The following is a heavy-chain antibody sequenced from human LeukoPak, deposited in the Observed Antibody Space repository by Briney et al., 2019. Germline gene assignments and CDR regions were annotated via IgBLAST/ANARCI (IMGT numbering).Heavy chain of an antibody. V-gene: IGHV4-34*01. D-gene: IGHD2/OR15-2a*01. Sequence: SETLSLTCAVYGGSFSGYYWSWIRQPPGKGLEWIGEINHSGSTNYNPSLKSRVTISVDTSKNQFSLKLSSVTAADTAVYYCARVHLPLIRTAFRYYYMDVWGKGTTVTVSS. CDR1: GGSFSGYY. CDR2: INHSGST. J-gene: IGHJ6*03. CDR3: ARVHLPLIRTAFRYYYMDV.